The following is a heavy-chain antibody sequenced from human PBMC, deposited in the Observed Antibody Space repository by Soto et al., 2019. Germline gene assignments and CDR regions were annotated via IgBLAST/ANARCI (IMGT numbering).Heavy chain of an antibody. CDR1: GYTFATYA. V-gene: IGHV1-3*01. CDR3: ARRYKSAGWLEP. D-gene: IGHD1-1*01. Sequence: QVQLVQSGAEVKKPGASVKVSCKASGYTFATYAIHWVRQAPGKGLEWMGWINPATGNTEYSEKFQDRVTITRDTSASTAYMELRGLRSEDTAVYYCARRYKSAGWLEPWGQGTLVTVSS. J-gene: IGHJ5*02. CDR2: INPATGNT.